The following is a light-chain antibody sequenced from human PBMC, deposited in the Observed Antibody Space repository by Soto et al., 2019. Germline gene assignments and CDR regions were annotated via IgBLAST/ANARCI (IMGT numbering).Light chain of an antibody. CDR2: DAS. V-gene: IGKV1-5*01. CDR3: QQYNSLWT. CDR1: QSISRW. Sequence: DIHMTQSPSTLSASVVDIVIITCRASQSISRWLAWYQQKPGKVPKLLIYDASSLESGVPSRFSGSGSGTEFTLIISNLQTDDFATYYCQQYNSLWTFGQGTKVDIK. J-gene: IGKJ1*01.